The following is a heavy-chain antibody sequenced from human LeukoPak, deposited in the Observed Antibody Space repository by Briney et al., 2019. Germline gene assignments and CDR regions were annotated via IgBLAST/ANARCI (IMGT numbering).Heavy chain of an antibody. CDR3: AREGVSGYSYGLGPYYYYMDV. J-gene: IGHJ6*03. D-gene: IGHD5-18*01. Sequence: SVKVSCKASGGTFSSYAISWVRQAPGQGLEWMGGIIPIFGTANYAQKFQGRVTITADESTSTAYMELGSLRSEDTAVYYCAREGVSGYSYGLGPYYYYMDVWGKGTTVTVSS. V-gene: IGHV1-69*01. CDR1: GGTFSSYA. CDR2: IIPIFGTA.